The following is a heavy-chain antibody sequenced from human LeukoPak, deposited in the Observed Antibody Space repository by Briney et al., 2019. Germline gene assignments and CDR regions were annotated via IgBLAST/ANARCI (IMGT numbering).Heavy chain of an antibody. Sequence: SETLSLTCTVSGGSISGYFWSWIRQPPGKELEWIGYIYYSGSTNYNPSLKSRVTISVDTSKNQFSLKLSSVTAADTAVYFCSRWHVPTTTVFYYGMDVWGKGTTVTVTS. CDR2: IYYSGST. CDR1: GGSISGYF. CDR3: SRWHVPTTTVFYYGMDV. J-gene: IGHJ6*04. V-gene: IGHV4-59*01. D-gene: IGHD2/OR15-2a*01.